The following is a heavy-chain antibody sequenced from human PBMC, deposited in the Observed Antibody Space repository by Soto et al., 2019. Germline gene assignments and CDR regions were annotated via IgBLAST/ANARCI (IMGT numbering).Heavy chain of an antibody. CDR1: GGTFSSYT. V-gene: IGHV1-69*04. CDR2: IIPILGIA. J-gene: IGHJ3*02. D-gene: IGHD2-15*01. CDR3: ARESAGYCSGGSCSVFDI. Sequence: ASVKVSCKASGGTFSSYTISWVRQAPGQGLEWMGRIIPILGIANYAQKFQGRVTITADKSTSTAYMELSSLRSEDTAVYYCARESAGYCSGGSCSVFDIWGQGTMVTVSS.